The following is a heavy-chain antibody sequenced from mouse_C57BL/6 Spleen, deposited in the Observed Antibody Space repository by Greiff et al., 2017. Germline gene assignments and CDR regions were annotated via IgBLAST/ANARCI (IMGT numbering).Heavy chain of an antibody. Sequence: QVQLQQSGPELVKPGASVKISCKASGYSFTSYYIHWVKQRPGQGLEWIGWIYPGSGNTKYNEKFKGKATLTADTSSSTAYMQLSSLTSEDSAVYYCARGTVVAHYYAMDYWGQGTSVTVSS. CDR2: IYPGSGNT. J-gene: IGHJ4*01. CDR1: GYSFTSYY. D-gene: IGHD1-1*01. V-gene: IGHV1-66*01. CDR3: ARGTVVAHYYAMDY.